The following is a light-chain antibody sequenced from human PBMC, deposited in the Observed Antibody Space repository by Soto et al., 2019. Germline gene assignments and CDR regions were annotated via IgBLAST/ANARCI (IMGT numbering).Light chain of an antibody. CDR3: QQRSSWPLT. V-gene: IGKV3-11*01. J-gene: IGKJ4*01. Sequence: EIVLTQSPATLSLSPGERATLSCRASQSVSSYLVWFQQKPGQTPRLLIYDASKRATGIPARFSGSGSGTDFTLTVSSLEPEDFAVYYCQQRSSWPLTFGGGTKVDNK. CDR2: DAS. CDR1: QSVSSY.